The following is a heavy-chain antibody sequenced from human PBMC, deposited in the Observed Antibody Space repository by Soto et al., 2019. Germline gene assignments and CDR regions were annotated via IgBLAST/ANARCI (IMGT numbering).Heavy chain of an antibody. V-gene: IGHV4-34*01. CDR2: INHSGST. J-gene: IGHJ4*02. CDR3: ARGRGLRYFDWLVHWDY. D-gene: IGHD3-9*01. Sequence: PSETLSLTCAVYGGSFSGYYWSWIRQPPGKGLEWIGEINHSGSTNYNPSLKSRVTISVDTSKNQFSLKLSSVTAADTAVYYCARGRGLRYFDWLVHWDYWGQGTLVTVSS. CDR1: GGSFSGYY.